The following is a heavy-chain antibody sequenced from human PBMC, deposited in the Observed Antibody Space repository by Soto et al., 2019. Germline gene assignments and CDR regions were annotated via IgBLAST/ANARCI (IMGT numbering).Heavy chain of an antibody. D-gene: IGHD3-3*01. CDR3: ANTPLRTVLGVVSTDF. CDR1: GFTFTSTA. Sequence: EVQLLESGGGLEQPGGSLRLSCAASGFTFTSTAMSWVRQAPGKGLEWVSSISTTGKSTYYADSVRGRFTISRDNSKNTLYLQMHSLRAEDTAVYYCANTPLRTVLGVVSTDFWGQGTLVTVSS. CDR2: ISTTGKST. V-gene: IGHV3-23*01. J-gene: IGHJ4*02.